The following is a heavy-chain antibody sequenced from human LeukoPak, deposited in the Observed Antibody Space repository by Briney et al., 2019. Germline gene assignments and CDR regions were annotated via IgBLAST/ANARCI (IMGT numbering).Heavy chain of an antibody. CDR1: GGSISSYY. D-gene: IGHD1-26*01. CDR2: IYYSGST. Sequence: SETLSLTCTVSGGSISSYYWSWIRQPPGKGLEWIGYIYYSGSTNYNPSLKSRVTISVDTSKNQFSLKLSSVTAADTAVYYCAKDLRWELLQVDYWGQGTLVTVSS. J-gene: IGHJ4*02. V-gene: IGHV4-59*01. CDR3: AKDLRWELLQVDY.